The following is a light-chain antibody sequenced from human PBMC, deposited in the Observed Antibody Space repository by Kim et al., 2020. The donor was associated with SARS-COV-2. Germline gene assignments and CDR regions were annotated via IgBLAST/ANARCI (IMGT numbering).Light chain of an antibody. CDR1: QDITNY. CDR3: QQYDNLPLT. CDR2: HAS. V-gene: IGKV1-33*01. Sequence: DIQMTQSPSSLSASVGDRVTITCQASQDITNYLNWYQQKPGKAPKLLIYHASNLETGVPSRFSGSGSGTDFILSISSLLPEDFATYYCQQYDNLPLTFGGGTKLEI. J-gene: IGKJ4*01.